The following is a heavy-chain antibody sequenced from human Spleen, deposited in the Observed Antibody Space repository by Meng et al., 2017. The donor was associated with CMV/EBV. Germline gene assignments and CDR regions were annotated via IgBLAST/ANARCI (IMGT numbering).Heavy chain of an antibody. CDR1: GFTFSSYA. CDR2: INSGGSST. D-gene: IGHD3-3*01. J-gene: IGHJ4*02. V-gene: IGHV3-23*03. CDR3: ARDLGGVDPRYLDF. Sequence: GESLKISCAASGFTFSSYAMSWVRQAPGKGLEWVSVINSGGSSTDYADSVKGRFTISRDNSKNTLYLQMNSLKTEDTAVYFCARDLGGVDPRYLDFWGQGTLVTVSS.